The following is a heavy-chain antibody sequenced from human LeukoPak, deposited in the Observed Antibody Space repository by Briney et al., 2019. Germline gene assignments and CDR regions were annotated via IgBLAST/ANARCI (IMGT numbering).Heavy chain of an antibody. V-gene: IGHV1-69*13. J-gene: IGHJ4*02. CDR1: GYTFTSYD. Sequence: SVKVSCKASGYTFTSYDINWVRQATGQGLEWMGGIIPIFGTANYAQKFQGRVTITADESTSTAYMELSSLRSEDTAVYYCARDPSDYGGNTTDYWGQGTLVTVSS. CDR3: ARDPSDYGGNTTDY. CDR2: IIPIFGTA. D-gene: IGHD4-23*01.